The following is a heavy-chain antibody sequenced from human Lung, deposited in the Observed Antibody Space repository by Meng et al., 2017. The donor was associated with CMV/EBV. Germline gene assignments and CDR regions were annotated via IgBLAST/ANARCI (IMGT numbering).Heavy chain of an antibody. CDR1: GYTFDNYG. CDR2: ISAYNGNT. Sequence: ASGYTFDNYGSSWVRQAPGQGLEWMGWISAYNGNTYYAQKLQGRVTMTTDKSTSTAYMELRSLRSDDTAVYYCARDVPASGARFFDYWGQGTLVTVSS. D-gene: IGHD6-13*01. J-gene: IGHJ4*02. V-gene: IGHV1-18*01. CDR3: ARDVPASGARFFDY.